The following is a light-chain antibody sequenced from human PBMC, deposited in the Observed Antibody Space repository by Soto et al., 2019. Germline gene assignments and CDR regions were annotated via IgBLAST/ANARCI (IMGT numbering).Light chain of an antibody. CDR2: DVT. CDR3: CSYAGSNTFVV. CDR1: SNAVGGYNY. V-gene: IGLV2-11*01. Sequence: QSVLTQPRSVSGSPGQSVTISCTGTSNAVGGYNYVSWYQQHPGKAPKLMIYDVTKRPSGVPDRFSGSKSGNTASLTISGLQAEDEADYYCCSYAGSNTFVVFGGGTKLTVL. J-gene: IGLJ2*01.